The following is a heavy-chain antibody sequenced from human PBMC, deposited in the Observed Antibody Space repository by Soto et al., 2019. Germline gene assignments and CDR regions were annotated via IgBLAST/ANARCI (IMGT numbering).Heavy chain of an antibody. V-gene: IGHV4-34*01. CDR3: ARGLWSGSYRILRPEKTKSFDY. Sequence: SETLSLTCAVYGGSFSGYYWSWIRQPPGKGLEWIGEINHSGSTNYNPSLKSRVTISVDTSKNQFSLKLSSVTAADTAVYYCARGLWSGSYRILRPEKTKSFDYWGQGTLVTVSS. CDR1: GGSFSGYY. J-gene: IGHJ4*02. CDR2: INHSGST. D-gene: IGHD1-26*01.